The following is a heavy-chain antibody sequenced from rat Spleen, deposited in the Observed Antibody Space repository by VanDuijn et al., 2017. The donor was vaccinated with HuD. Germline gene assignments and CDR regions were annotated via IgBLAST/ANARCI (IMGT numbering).Heavy chain of an antibody. D-gene: IGHD4-3*01. CDR1: GFTFSDYY. J-gene: IGHJ3*01. V-gene: IGHV5-20*01. CDR3: TREIILGTRDWFAD. CDR2: ISYGDTSGHSST. Sequence: EVQLVESGGGLVQPGRSMKLSCAVSGFTFSDYYMAWVRQAPTKGLEWVATISYGDTSGHSSTYYRDSVKGRFTISRDYATSTLYLQMNSMRSEDTATYYCTREIILGTRDWFADWGQGTLVTVSS.